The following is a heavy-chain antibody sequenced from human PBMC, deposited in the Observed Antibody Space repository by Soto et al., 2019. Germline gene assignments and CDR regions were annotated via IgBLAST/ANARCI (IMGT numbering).Heavy chain of an antibody. CDR1: GFTFSSYG. CDR2: ISYDGSNK. J-gene: IGHJ3*02. V-gene: IGHV3-30*18. Sequence: GGSLRLSCAASGFTFSSYGMHWVRQAPGKGLEWVAVISYDGSNKYYADSVKGRFTISRDNSKNTLYLQMNSLRAEDTAVYYCAKLSSNCCKEYAFDIWGQGTMVTVSS. CDR3: AKLSSNCCKEYAFDI. D-gene: IGHD2-21*01.